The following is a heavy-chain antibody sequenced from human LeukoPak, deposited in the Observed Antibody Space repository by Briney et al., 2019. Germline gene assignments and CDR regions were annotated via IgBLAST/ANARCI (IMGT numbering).Heavy chain of an antibody. J-gene: IGHJ4*02. CDR3: ARLSKQQLWKSFDY. D-gene: IGHD6-13*01. V-gene: IGHV4-34*01. CDR2: INHSGST. Sequence: SETLSLTCAVYGGSFSGYYWSWIRQPPGKGLEWIGEINHSGSTNYNPSLKSRVTISVDTSKNQFSLKLSSVTAADTAVYYCARLSKQQLWKSFDYWGQGTLVTVSS. CDR1: GGSFSGYY.